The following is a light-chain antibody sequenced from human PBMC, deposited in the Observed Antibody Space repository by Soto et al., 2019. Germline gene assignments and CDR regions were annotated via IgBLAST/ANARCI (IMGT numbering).Light chain of an antibody. CDR2: AAS. Sequence: DIQMTQSPSSLSASVGDRVTITCRASQNIRNYLNWYQQKPGDAPKLLIYAASTLQGAVPSRFSVSGSGTDFTLTISSLQPEDFATYHCQQGHSTPYTFGQGTRLEI. CDR3: QQGHSTPYT. CDR1: QNIRNY. J-gene: IGKJ2*01. V-gene: IGKV1-39*01.